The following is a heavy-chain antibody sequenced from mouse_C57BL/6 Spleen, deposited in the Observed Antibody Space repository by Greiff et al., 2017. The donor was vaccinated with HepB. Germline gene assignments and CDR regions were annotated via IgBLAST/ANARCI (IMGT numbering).Heavy chain of an antibody. J-gene: IGHJ4*01. V-gene: IGHV5-17*01. CDR1: GFTFSDYG. CDR2: ISSGSSTI. D-gene: IGHD4-1*01. Sequence: DVMLVESGGGLVKPGGSLKLSCAASGFTFSDYGMHWVRQAPEKGLEWVAYISSGSSTIYYADTVKGRFTISRDNAKNTLFLQMTSLRSEDTAMYYCARVPWVYYAMDYWGQGTSVTVSS. CDR3: ARVPWVYYAMDY.